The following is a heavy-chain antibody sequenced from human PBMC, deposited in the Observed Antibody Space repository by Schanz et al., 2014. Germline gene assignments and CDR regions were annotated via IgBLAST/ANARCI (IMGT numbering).Heavy chain of an antibody. CDR3: AKARRKSNCSGGRCFHYSYYGMDV. Sequence: VQLVESGGGLVQPGGSLRLSCEASGFDFNSYSMSWIRQAPGKGLEWVSYISGTTTYTNYADSVKGRFTISRDNAKNPLYLQMNSLRAEDTAVYYCAKARRKSNCSGGRCFHYSYYGMDVWGQGTTVTVSS. CDR1: GFDFNSYS. J-gene: IGHJ6*02. CDR2: ISGTTTYT. D-gene: IGHD2-15*01. V-gene: IGHV3-11*05.